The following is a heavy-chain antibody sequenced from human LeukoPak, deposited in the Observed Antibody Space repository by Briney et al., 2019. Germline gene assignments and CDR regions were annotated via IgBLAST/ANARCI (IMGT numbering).Heavy chain of an antibody. CDR3: ASRLVGGSTSY. CDR2: ISSKSTTI. J-gene: IGHJ4*02. Sequence: PGGSLRLSCAASGFTFSTYSVNWVRQAPGKGLEWVSYISSKSTTIYYADSVKGRFTISRDNARNSLYLQMDSLRAEDTAVYYCASRLVGGSTSYWGQGTLVTVSS. V-gene: IGHV3-48*01. D-gene: IGHD1-26*01. CDR1: GFTFSTYS.